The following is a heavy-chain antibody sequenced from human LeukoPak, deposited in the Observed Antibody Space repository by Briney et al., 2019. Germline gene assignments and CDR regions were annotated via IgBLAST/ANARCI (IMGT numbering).Heavy chain of an antibody. CDR3: TKVRSGSSNWALRVFDY. Sequence: PGGSLRLSCAVSGFTFSNEAMGWVRQPRGGGLEWVSTISPGGGNTYYAESMKGRFTISRDNSKSTLYLEMNSLRVEDTAVYYCTKVRSGSSNWALRVFDYWGQGALVTVSS. V-gene: IGHV3-23*01. CDR1: GFTFSNEA. J-gene: IGHJ4*02. D-gene: IGHD4-11*01. CDR2: ISPGGGNT.